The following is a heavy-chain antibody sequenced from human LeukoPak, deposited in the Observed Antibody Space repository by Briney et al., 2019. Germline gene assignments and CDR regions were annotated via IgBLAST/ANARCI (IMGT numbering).Heavy chain of an antibody. CDR3: AKHILTIFGVAAFDY. D-gene: IGHD3-3*01. V-gene: IGHV4-59*08. Sequence: PSETLSLTCTVSGGSISSYYWSWIRQPPGKGLEWIGYIYYSGSTNYNPSLKSRVTISVDTSKNQFSLKLSSVTAADTAVYYCAKHILTIFGVAAFDYWGQGTLVTVSS. J-gene: IGHJ4*02. CDR2: IYYSGST. CDR1: GGSISSYY.